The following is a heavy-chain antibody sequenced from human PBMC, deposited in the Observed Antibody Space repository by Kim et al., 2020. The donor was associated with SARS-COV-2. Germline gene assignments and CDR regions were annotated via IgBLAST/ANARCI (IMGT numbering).Heavy chain of an antibody. CDR3: ARGPGYSSSWYGARNWFDP. V-gene: IGHV4-34*01. Sequence: SETLSLTCAVYGGSFSGYYWSWIRQPPGKGLEWIGEINHSGSINYNPSLKSRVTISVDTSKNQFSLKLSSVTAADTAVYYCARGPGYSSSWYGARNWFDP. J-gene: IGHJ5*02. CDR1: GGSFSGYY. CDR2: INHSGSI. D-gene: IGHD6-13*01.